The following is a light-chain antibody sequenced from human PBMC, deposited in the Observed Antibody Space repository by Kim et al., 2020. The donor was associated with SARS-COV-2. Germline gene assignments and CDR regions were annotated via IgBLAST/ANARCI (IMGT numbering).Light chain of an antibody. J-gene: IGKJ1*01. CDR3: QQYNSYST. Sequence: DIQMTQSPSTLSASAGDRVTITCRASQSISDWLAWYQQKPGKAPKLLIYKASSLESEVPSRFSGSGFGTEFTLTISSLQPDDFATYYCQQYNSYSTFGQGTKVDIK. V-gene: IGKV1-5*03. CDR1: QSISDW. CDR2: KAS.